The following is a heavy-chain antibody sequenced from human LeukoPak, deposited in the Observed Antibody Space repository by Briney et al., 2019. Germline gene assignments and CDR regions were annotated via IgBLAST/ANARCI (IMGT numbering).Heavy chain of an antibody. Sequence: SETLSLTCAVYGGSFSGYHWSRIRQPPGKGLEWIGEINHSGSTNYNPSLKSRVTISVDTSKNQFSLKLSSVTAADTAVYYCARAGAQQQLVDYWGQGTLVTVSS. D-gene: IGHD6-13*01. V-gene: IGHV4-34*01. CDR1: GGSFSGYH. J-gene: IGHJ4*02. CDR2: INHSGST. CDR3: ARAGAQQQLVDY.